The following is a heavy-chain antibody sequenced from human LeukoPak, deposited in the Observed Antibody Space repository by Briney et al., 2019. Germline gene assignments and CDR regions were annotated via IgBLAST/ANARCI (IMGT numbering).Heavy chain of an antibody. Sequence: PGGSLRLSCAASGFTFSSYGMHWVRQAPGKGLEWVAFIRYDGSNKYYADSVKGRFTISRDNSKHTLYLQMNSLRAEDTAVYYCAKEGGMVTDYWGQGTLVTVSS. V-gene: IGHV3-30*02. CDR2: IRYDGSNK. J-gene: IGHJ4*02. D-gene: IGHD2-21*02. CDR1: GFTFSSYG. CDR3: AKEGGMVTDY.